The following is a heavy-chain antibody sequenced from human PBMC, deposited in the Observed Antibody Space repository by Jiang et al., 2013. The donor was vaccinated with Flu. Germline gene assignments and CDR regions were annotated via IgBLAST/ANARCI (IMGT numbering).Heavy chain of an antibody. V-gene: IGHV4-59*01. CDR3: ARGGGPNGDPLGRFDY. J-gene: IGHJ4*02. Sequence: GSGLVKPSETLSLTCTVSGGSISSYYWGWIRQPPGKGLEWIGYIYYSGSTNYNPSLKSRVTISVDTSKNQFSLKLSSVTAADTAVYYCARGGGPNGDPLGRFDYWGQGTLVTVSS. CDR1: GGSISSYY. CDR2: IYYSGST. D-gene: IGHD7-27*01.